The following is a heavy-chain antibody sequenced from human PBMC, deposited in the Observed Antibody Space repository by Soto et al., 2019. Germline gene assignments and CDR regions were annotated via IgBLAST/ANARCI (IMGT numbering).Heavy chain of an antibody. Sequence: PSETLSLTCTVTGGASRGYYWTWSRRSDGEGLEWIGRIYSSGSTNYNPSPKSRVTISLDTSMNYFSLRLSSVTAADTAVYYCARGQRFSDWFDPWGQGTLVTVSS. D-gene: IGHD3-3*01. CDR1: GGASRGYY. V-gene: IGHV4-4*07. CDR3: ARGQRFSDWFDP. CDR2: IYSSGST. J-gene: IGHJ5*02.